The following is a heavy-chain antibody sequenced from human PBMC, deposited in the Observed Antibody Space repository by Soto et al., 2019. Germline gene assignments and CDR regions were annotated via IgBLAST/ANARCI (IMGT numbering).Heavy chain of an antibody. CDR2: INPSGGST. CDR1: GYTFTSYY. D-gene: IGHD6-19*01. CDR3: ARTGRSYYVSGWYYFDY. Sequence: AAVKVSCKASGYTFTSYYMHWVRQAPGQGLEWMGIINPSGGSTSYAQKFQGRVTMTRATSTSTVYMELRSLRSADTAVYYCARTGRSYYVSGWYYFDYWGQGTLVTVSS. V-gene: IGHV1-46*01. J-gene: IGHJ4*02.